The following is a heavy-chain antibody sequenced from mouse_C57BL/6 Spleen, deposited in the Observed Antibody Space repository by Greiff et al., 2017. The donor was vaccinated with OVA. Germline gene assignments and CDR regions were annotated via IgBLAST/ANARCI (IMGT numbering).Heavy chain of an antibody. CDR2: IDPENGDT. CDR3: TTLYDSTSYYAMDY. Sequence: EVQLVESGAELVRPGASVKLSCTASGFNIKDDYMHWVKQRPEQGLEWIGWIDPENGDTEYASKFQGKATITADTSSNTAYLQLSSLTSEDTAVYYCTTLYDSTSYYAMDYWGQGTSVTVSS. CDR1: GFNIKDDY. D-gene: IGHD2-3*01. J-gene: IGHJ4*01. V-gene: IGHV14-4*01.